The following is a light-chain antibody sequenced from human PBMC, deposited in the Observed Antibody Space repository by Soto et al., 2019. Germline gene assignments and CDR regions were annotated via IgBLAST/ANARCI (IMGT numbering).Light chain of an antibody. V-gene: IGLV2-14*03. CDR2: DVS. J-gene: IGLJ2*01. Sequence: QSALTQPASVSGSPGQSITISCTGTSSDIGAYNYVSWYQQHPGKAPKLMIYDVSNRPSGVSNRFSGSKSGNTASLTISGLRADDEADYYCSSYTRSTALVAFGGGTKLTVL. CDR3: SSYTRSTALVA. CDR1: SSDIGAYNY.